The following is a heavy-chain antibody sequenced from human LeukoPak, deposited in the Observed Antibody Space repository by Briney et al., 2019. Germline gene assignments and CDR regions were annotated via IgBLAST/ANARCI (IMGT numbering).Heavy chain of an antibody. CDR3: ARGISGEFDY. D-gene: IGHD6-19*01. V-gene: IGHV4-61*02. CDR2: IYTSRST. CDR1: GGSISSGSYY. J-gene: IGHJ4*02. Sequence: SQTLSLTCTVSGGSISSGSYYWSWIRQPAGNGLEWIGRIYTSRSTNYNPSLKSRVTISVDTTKNQFSLKLSSGTGADTAVYYCARGISGEFDYWGQGTLVTVSS.